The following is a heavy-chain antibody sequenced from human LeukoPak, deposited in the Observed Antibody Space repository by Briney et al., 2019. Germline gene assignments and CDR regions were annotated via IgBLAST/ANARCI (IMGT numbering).Heavy chain of an antibody. V-gene: IGHV3-23*01. Sequence: PAGSLRLSCAASGFTFSSYAMSWVRQPPGKGLDRASTTSVTGGMKYYAASVKGRSTISRDNFKNPLYLQMNSLRVEDTAVYYCATSYGGNVRDAFDIWGQGTVVTVSS. CDR2: TSVTGGMK. D-gene: IGHD4-23*01. CDR1: GFTFSSYA. J-gene: IGHJ3*02. CDR3: ATSYGGNVRDAFDI.